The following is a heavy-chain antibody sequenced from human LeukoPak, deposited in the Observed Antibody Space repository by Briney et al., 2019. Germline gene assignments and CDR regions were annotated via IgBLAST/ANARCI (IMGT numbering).Heavy chain of an antibody. Sequence: SETLSLTCTVSGGSISSYYWSWIRQPPGKGLEWIGYIYYSGSTHYNPSLKSRVTISVDTSKNQFSLKLSSVTAADTAVYYCAREAVVVPAAYFDYWGQGTLVTVSS. J-gene: IGHJ4*02. D-gene: IGHD2-2*01. CDR3: AREAVVVPAAYFDY. V-gene: IGHV4-59*12. CDR2: IYYSGST. CDR1: GGSISSYY.